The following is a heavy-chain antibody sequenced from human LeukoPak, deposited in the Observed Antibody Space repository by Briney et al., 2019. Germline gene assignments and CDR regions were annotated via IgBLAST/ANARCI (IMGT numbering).Heavy chain of an antibody. CDR3: ASFDCSSTSCYYYMDV. D-gene: IGHD2-2*01. CDR1: GGSVSGYY. Sequence: SETLSLTCAVYGGSVSGYYWSWIRQPPGKGLEWIGEIKHDGSTKYNSSLKSRVTISVDTSKNQFSLKLSSVTAADTAVYYCASFDCSSTSCYYYMDVWGKGTTVTISS. CDR2: IKHDGST. J-gene: IGHJ6*03. V-gene: IGHV4-34*01.